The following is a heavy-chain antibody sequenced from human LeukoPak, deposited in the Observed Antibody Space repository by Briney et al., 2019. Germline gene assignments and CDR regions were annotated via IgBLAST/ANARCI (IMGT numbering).Heavy chain of an antibody. V-gene: IGHV3-23*01. Sequence: GGSLRLSCAASGFTFRSYVMNWVRQAPGKGLEWVSAISHSGDRTYYADSVKGRFTISRDNSKNILYLQMNGLRTEDTALYYCAKVVGIWIGEMFDAFDVWGHGTMVAVSS. CDR3: AKVVGIWIGEMFDAFDV. D-gene: IGHD3-10*01. CDR2: ISHSGDRT. J-gene: IGHJ3*01. CDR1: GFTFRSYV.